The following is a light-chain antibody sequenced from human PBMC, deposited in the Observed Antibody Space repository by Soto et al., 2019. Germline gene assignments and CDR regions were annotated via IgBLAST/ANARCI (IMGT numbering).Light chain of an antibody. CDR1: PGVDSD. Sequence: IQMTQSPSSLSASVGDRVTITCRASPGVDSDLSWYQQKPGKAPKLLIYAASSLHSGVPTRFRGSGSGTHVTLTISSLQPDDVATYYCQQSYSTLVLTFGGVTKVELK. J-gene: IGKJ4*01. V-gene: IGKV1-39*01. CDR3: QQSYSTLVLT. CDR2: AAS.